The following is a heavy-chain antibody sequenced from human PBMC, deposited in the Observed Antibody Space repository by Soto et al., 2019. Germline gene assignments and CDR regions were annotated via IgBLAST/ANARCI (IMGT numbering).Heavy chain of an antibody. Sequence: QVQLVESGGGVVQSGRSLRLSCVGSGFVFRHFGMHWVRQAPGKGLEWVALITYDGSYSHYADVVKGRFTIARDDDKPSVSLQTAYLTPEDTSIYDCAKARGRSNWVNYYGLDVWGQGTTVTVSS. V-gene: IGHV3-30*18. CDR3: AKARGRSNWVNYYGLDV. CDR1: GFVFRHFG. CDR2: ITYDGSYS. J-gene: IGHJ6*02. D-gene: IGHD1-1*01.